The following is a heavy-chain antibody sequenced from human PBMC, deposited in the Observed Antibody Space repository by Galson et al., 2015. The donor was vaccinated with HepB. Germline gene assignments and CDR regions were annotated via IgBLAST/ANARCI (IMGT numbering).Heavy chain of an antibody. CDR1: GYTFTSYG. Sequence: SVKVSCKASGYTFTSYGISWVRQAPGQGLEWMGWISAYNGNTNYAQKLQGRVTMTTDTSTSTAYMELRSLRSDDTAVYYCARVTLLRLGELSLYRGALDIWGQETMVTVSS. CDR3: ARVTLLRLGELSLYRGALDI. D-gene: IGHD3-16*02. J-gene: IGHJ3*02. CDR2: ISAYNGNT. V-gene: IGHV1-18*04.